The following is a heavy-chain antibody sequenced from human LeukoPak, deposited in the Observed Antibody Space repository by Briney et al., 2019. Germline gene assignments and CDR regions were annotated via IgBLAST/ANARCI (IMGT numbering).Heavy chain of an antibody. J-gene: IGHJ3*02. V-gene: IGHV3-21*01. CDR3: ARDHHRRLYDSQARDTFDI. D-gene: IGHD3-22*01. Sequence: GGSLRLSCAASGFTFSSYSMNWVRQAPGKGLEWVSSISSSSSYIYYADSVKGRFTISRDNAKNSLYLQMNSLRAEDTAVYYCARDHHRRLYDSQARDTFDIWGQGTLVTVSS. CDR2: ISSSSSYI. CDR1: GFTFSSYS.